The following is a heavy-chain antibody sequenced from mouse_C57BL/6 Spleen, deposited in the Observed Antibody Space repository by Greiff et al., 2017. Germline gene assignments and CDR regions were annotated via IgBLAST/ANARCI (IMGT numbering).Heavy chain of an antibody. CDR1: GYAFSSYW. Sequence: VHLVESGAELVKPGASVKISCKASGYAFSSYWMNWVKQRPGKGLEWIGQIYPGDGDTNYNGKFKGKATLTADKSSSTAYMQLSSLTSEDSAVYCCARDRGRGGFAYWGQGTLVTVSA. CDR3: ARDRGRGGFAY. D-gene: IGHD3-2*01. J-gene: IGHJ3*01. CDR2: IYPGDGDT. V-gene: IGHV1-80*01.